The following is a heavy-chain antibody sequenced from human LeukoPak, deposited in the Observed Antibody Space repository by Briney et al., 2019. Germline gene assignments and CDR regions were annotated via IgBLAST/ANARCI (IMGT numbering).Heavy chain of an antibody. CDR1: GFTFSSYS. Sequence: PGGSLRLSCAASGFTFSSYSMNWVRQAPGKGLEWVSSISSSSSYIYYAGSVKGRFTISRDNAKNSLYLQMNSLRAEDTAVYYCARDLGSGRTYYFDYWGQGTLVTVSS. CDR2: ISSSSSYI. V-gene: IGHV3-21*01. J-gene: IGHJ4*02. D-gene: IGHD5-12*01. CDR3: ARDLGSGRTYYFDY.